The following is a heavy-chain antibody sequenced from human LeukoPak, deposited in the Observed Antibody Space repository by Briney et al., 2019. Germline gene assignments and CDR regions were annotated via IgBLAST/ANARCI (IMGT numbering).Heavy chain of an antibody. Sequence: GGSLRLSCAASGFTFATYAMTWVRQAPGKGLEWVSAISGRGGSTYYADSVKGRFTISRDNSKNTLYLQMNSLRAEDTAVYYCAKDRDDGFDIWGQGTTVSVSS. CDR1: GFTFATYA. J-gene: IGHJ3*02. CDR2: ISGRGGST. CDR3: AKDRDDGFDI. V-gene: IGHV3-23*01.